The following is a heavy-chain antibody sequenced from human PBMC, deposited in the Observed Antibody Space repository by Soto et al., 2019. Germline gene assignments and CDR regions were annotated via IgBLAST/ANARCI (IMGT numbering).Heavy chain of an antibody. CDR2: ISGSSSYA. D-gene: IGHD6-6*01. CDR3: ARDSSIVPRPIDY. Sequence: GGSLRLSCAATRVTFSDYYMSWIRQVPGKGLEWVSYISGSSSYAIYTESVKGRFTISRNNAKNSLYLQMNSLRAEDTAIYYCARDSSIVPRPIDYWGQGTLVTVSS. V-gene: IGHV3-11*06. J-gene: IGHJ4*02. CDR1: RVTFSDYY.